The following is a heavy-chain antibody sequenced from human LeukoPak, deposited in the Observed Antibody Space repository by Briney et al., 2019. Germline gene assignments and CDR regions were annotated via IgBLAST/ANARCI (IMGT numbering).Heavy chain of an antibody. CDR3: ARLWSGYYTGSPSEDY. J-gene: IGHJ4*02. V-gene: IGHV3-11*04. CDR2: ISSSGSTI. D-gene: IGHD3-3*01. Sequence: GGSLRLSCAASGFTFSDYYMSWIRQAPGKGLEWVSYISSSGSTIYYADSVKGRFTISRDNAKNSLYLRMNSLRAEDTAVYYCARLWSGYYTGSPSEDYWGQGTLVTVSS. CDR1: GFTFSDYY.